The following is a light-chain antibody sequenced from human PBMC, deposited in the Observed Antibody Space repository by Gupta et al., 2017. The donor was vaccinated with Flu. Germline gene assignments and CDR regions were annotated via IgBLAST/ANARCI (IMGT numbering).Light chain of an antibody. J-gene: IGLJ3*02. CDR1: SSNIGSYKF. CDR3: CSYAVRSSWV. V-gene: IGLV2-23*01. CDR2: EGS. Sequence: QSALTQPASVSGSPGQSIPISCTGTSSNIGSYKFVSWYQQHPGKVPKLMIYEGSERPSGVSNRFSGSKSGNTASLTISGLQAEDEADYYCCSYAVRSSWVFGGGTKLTVL.